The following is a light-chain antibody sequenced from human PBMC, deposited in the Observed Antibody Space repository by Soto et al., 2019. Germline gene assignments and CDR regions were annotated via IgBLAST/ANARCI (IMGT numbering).Light chain of an antibody. CDR1: QSVNNN. J-gene: IGKJ4*01. CDR3: QQRTNWPLLT. V-gene: IGKV3-11*01. CDR2: DAS. Sequence: EIILTQSPASLSVSPGERATLSCRASQSVNNNLAWYQQKPGQAPRLLIYDASNRATGIPARFSGSRSGTDFTLTISSLEPEDFAVYYCQQRTNWPLLTFGGGTKVEIK.